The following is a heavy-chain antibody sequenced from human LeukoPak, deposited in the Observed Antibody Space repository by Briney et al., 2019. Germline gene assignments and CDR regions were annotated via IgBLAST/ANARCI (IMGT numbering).Heavy chain of an antibody. CDR1: GFTLSSYK. CDR2: IDGNGGGI. V-gene: IGHV3-23*01. D-gene: IGHD1-26*01. CDR3: VTDSERYGRSGDS. Sequence: GGSLRLSCAASGFTLSSYKMKWVRQAPGKDLEWVSEIDGNGGGIYEADSVKGRFTISRDNSKNTVYLQMNSLRAEDTAVYYCVTDSERYGRSGDSWGQGTLVTVSS. J-gene: IGHJ4*02.